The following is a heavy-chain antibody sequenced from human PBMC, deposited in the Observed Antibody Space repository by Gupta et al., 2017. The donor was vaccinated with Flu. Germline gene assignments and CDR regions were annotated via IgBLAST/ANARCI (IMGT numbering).Heavy chain of an antibody. CDR1: GFTFSSYA. J-gene: IGHJ3*02. CDR3: AKDWGLGSVVITNDAFDI. CDR2: ISGSGGST. Sequence: EVQLLESGGGLVQPGGSLRLSCAASGFTFSSYAMSWVRQAPGKGLEWVSAISGSGGSTYYADSVKGRFTISRDNSKNTLYLQMNSLRAEDTAVYYCAKDWGLGSVVITNDAFDIWGQGTMVTVSS. D-gene: IGHD3-22*01. V-gene: IGHV3-23*01.